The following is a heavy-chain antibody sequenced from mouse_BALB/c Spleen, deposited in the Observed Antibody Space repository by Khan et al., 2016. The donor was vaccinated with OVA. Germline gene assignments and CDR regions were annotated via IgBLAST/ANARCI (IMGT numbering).Heavy chain of an antibody. CDR3: ARAGYGGFAY. J-gene: IGHJ3*01. CDR2: SYPGIGYT. CDR1: GYTFTDYL. D-gene: IGHD3-2*02. Sequence: QVQLQQSGPELVKPGASVKMSCKASGYTFTDYLINWVKQRPGQGLEWLGESYPGIGYTNYNEKFKGKATLTSDKSSTTAYIQLSSLTSEDAAGYFCARAGYGGFAYWGRWTVITVAA. V-gene: IGHV1-77*01.